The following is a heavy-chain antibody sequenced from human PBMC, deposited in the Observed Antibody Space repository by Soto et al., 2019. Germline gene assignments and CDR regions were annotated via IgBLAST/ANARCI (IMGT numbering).Heavy chain of an antibody. V-gene: IGHV1-69*13. CDR3: ASLELERPPGRLDY. J-gene: IGHJ4*02. CDR1: GGTFNSYA. CDR2: IIPIFGTA. Sequence: SVKVSCKASGGTFNSYAISWVRQAPGQGLEWMGGIIPIFGTANYAQKFQGRVTITADESTSTAYMELSSLRSEDTAVYYCASLELERPPGRLDYWGQGTLVTVSS. D-gene: IGHD1-1*01.